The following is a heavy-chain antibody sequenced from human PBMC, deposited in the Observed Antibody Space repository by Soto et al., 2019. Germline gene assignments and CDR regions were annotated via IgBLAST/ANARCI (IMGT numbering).Heavy chain of an antibody. CDR2: IYYSGNT. CDR3: ARGAADYGDAFDI. Sequence: QVQLQESGPGLVKPSQTLSLTCTVSGGSTSRGGYYWTWIRQHPVRGLEWIVYIYYSGNTFYNPSLKSQLTISLDTSKNQFSLNLTSVTAADTAVYYCARGAADYGDAFDIWGQGTMVTVSS. CDR1: GGSTSRGGYY. J-gene: IGHJ3*02. V-gene: IGHV4-31*01. D-gene: IGHD4-17*01.